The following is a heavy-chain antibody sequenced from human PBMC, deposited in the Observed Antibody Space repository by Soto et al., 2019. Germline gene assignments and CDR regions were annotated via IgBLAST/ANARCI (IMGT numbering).Heavy chain of an antibody. CDR2: ISGSGGGT. J-gene: IGHJ4*02. D-gene: IGHD5-12*01. V-gene: IGHV3-23*01. CDR1: GLTFSSYA. CDR3: AKREGYDNGYFDY. Sequence: GGSLRLSCAASGLTFSSYAMNWVRQAPGKGLEWVSGISGSGGGTYYADSVKGRFTISRDNSKNTLYLQMNSLRAEDTAVYFCAKREGYDNGYFDYWGQGTLVTVSS.